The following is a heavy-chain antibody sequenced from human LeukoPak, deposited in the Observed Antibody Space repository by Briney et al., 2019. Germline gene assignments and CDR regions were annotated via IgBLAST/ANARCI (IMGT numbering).Heavy chain of an antibody. J-gene: IGHJ4*02. D-gene: IGHD3-22*01. CDR1: SGSISSYY. CDR3: ARSWDYYDSSGYYDYFDY. Sequence: SETLSLTCTVSSGSISSYYWSWLRQPPGKGLEWIGYIYYSGSTNYNPSLKSRVTISVDTSKNQFSLKLSSVTAADTAVYYCARSWDYYDSSGYYDYFDYWGQGTLVPVSS. V-gene: IGHV4-59*01. CDR2: IYYSGST.